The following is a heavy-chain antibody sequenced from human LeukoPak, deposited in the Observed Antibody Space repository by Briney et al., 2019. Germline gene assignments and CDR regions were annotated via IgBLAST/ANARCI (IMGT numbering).Heavy chain of an antibody. D-gene: IGHD3-10*01. V-gene: IGHV3-30*18. Sequence: GGSLRLSCAASGFTFSSYGMHWVRQAPGKGLEWVAIISYDGSKKYYGDSVKGRFTISRDNSKNTLYLQMNGLRAEDTAVYYCAKAYYGSGSPLDWFDPWGQGTLVTVSS. J-gene: IGHJ5*02. CDR2: ISYDGSKK. CDR3: AKAYYGSGSPLDWFDP. CDR1: GFTFSSYG.